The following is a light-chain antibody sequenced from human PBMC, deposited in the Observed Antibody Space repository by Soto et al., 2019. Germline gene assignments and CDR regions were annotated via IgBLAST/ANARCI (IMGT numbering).Light chain of an antibody. J-gene: IGLJ1*01. CDR1: KSDIGIYDF. CDR2: EVV. V-gene: IGLV2-8*01. Sequence: QSALTQPPSASGSPGQSVTISCTGSKSDIGIYDFVSWYQHHPGKAPRLIIYEVVQRPSWVPDRFSGSKSGNTASLTVSGLQAAYEADYFCKSYAGSNTYVFGTGTTVTVL. CDR3: KSYAGSNTYV.